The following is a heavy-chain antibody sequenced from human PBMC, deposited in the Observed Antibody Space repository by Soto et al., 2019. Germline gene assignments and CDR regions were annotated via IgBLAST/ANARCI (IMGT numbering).Heavy chain of an antibody. V-gene: IGHV1-2*04. D-gene: IGHD4-17*01. Sequence: ASVKVSCKASGYTFTGYYMHWVRQAPGQGLEWMGWINPNSGGTNYAQKFQGWVTMTRDTSISTAYMELSRLRSDDTAVYYCARDLTQTTPGVYYYYGMDVWGQGTTVTVSS. CDR2: INPNSGGT. CDR1: GYTFTGYY. J-gene: IGHJ6*02. CDR3: ARDLTQTTPGVYYYYGMDV.